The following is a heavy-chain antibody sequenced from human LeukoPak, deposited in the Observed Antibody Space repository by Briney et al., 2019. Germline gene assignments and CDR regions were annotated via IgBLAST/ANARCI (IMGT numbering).Heavy chain of an antibody. CDR2: IRFDGNKK. Sequence: PGGSLRLFCAASGFGFSSYGMHWVRQAPGKGLEWVSFIRFDGNKKDYADSVKDRFTISRDSSRNTVYLQMNSLRVEDTAVYYCARDRGFWFDPWGQGTLVTVSS. V-gene: IGHV3-30*02. D-gene: IGHD3-22*01. J-gene: IGHJ5*02. CDR3: ARDRGFWFDP. CDR1: GFGFSSYG.